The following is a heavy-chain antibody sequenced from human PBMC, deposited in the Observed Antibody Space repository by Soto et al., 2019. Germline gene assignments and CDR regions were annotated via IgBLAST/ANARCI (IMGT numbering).Heavy chain of an antibody. CDR1: GFTFDDYA. Sequence: GGSLRLSCAASGFTFDDYAMHWVRQAPGKGLEWVSGISWNSGSIGYADSVKGRFTISRDNAKNSLYLQMNSLRAEDTAVYYCARRGPGTYFDYWGQGTLVTVSS. CDR2: ISWNSGSI. V-gene: IGHV3-9*01. CDR3: ARRGPGTYFDY. D-gene: IGHD6-13*01. J-gene: IGHJ4*02.